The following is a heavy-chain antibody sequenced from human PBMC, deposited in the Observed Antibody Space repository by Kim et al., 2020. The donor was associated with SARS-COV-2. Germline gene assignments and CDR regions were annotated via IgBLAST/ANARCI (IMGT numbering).Heavy chain of an antibody. V-gene: IGHV3-7*01. CDR3: VRDAWAQRGTDGFDY. CDR1: GFTFSSFW. Sequence: GGSLRLSCAASGFTFSSFWMSWVRQAPGKGLEWVANIRQDGREIKYVDSVKGRFTISRDNAKNSLYLQMNSLRVEDRAVCYCVRDAWAQRGTDGFDYWGQGTLVTVTS. CDR2: IRQDGREI. D-gene: IGHD7-27*01. J-gene: IGHJ4*02.